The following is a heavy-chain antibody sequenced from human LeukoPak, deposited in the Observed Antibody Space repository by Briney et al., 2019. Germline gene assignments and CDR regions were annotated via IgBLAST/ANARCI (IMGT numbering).Heavy chain of an antibody. CDR3: ARRRNYYGSGSYQNYMDV. Sequence: SETLSLTCTVSGVSITNYYWAWIRQPAGKGLEWIGRMYISGSTNYNPPLKSRVTISVDTSKNQFSLKLSSVTAADTAVYYCARRRNYYGSGSYQNYMDVWGKGTTVTVSS. V-gene: IGHV4-4*07. CDR1: GVSITNYY. D-gene: IGHD3-10*01. J-gene: IGHJ6*03. CDR2: MYISGST.